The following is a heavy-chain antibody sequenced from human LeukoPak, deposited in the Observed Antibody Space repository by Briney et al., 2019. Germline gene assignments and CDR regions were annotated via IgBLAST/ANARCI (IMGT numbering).Heavy chain of an antibody. CDR3: ARDPGPRQVITYYYGMDV. D-gene: IGHD2-21*01. V-gene: IGHV3-11*06. CDR1: GFTFSDYY. J-gene: IGHJ6*04. Sequence: GGSLRLSCAASGFTFSDYYMSWIRQAPGKGLEWVSYISSSSSYTNYADSVKGRFTISRDNAKNSLYLQMNSLRAEDTAVYYCARDPGPRQVITYYYGMDVWGKGTTVTVSS. CDR2: ISSSSSYT.